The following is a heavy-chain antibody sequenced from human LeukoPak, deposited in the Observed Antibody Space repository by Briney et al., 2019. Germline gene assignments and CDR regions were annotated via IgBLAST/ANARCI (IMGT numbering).Heavy chain of an antibody. J-gene: IGHJ3*02. CDR2: IYYSGST. D-gene: IGHD6-19*01. Sequence: SETLSLTCTVSGGSITYYYWSWIRQPPGKGLEWIGYIYYSGSTNYNPSLKSRVTISVDTSKNQFSLKLSSVTAADTAVYYCARLNSGWPFDIWGQGTMVTVSS. CDR1: GGSITYYY. CDR3: ARLNSGWPFDI. V-gene: IGHV4-59*08.